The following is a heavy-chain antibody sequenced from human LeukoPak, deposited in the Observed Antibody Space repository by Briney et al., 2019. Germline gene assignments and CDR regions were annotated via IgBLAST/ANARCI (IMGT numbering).Heavy chain of an antibody. CDR2: INHSGST. V-gene: IGHV4-34*01. J-gene: IGHJ4*02. CDR1: GGSFSGYY. CDR3: ATWIGGYSVTPSLSY. Sequence: SETLSLTCAVYGGSFSGYYWSWIRQPPGKGLEWIGEINHSGSTNYSPSLKSRVSISLDTSKSQFSLKLSSVTAADTAVYYCATWIGGYSVTPSLSYWGQGTLVTVSS. D-gene: IGHD6-13*01.